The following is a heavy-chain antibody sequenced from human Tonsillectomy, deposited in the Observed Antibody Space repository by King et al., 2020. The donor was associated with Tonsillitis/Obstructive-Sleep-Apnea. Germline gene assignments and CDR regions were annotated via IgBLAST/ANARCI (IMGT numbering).Heavy chain of an antibody. J-gene: IGHJ4*02. V-gene: IGHV3-21*01. CDR1: GFTFSSFS. Sequence: VQLVESGGGLVKPGGSLRLSCAASGFTFSSFSMNWVRQAPGKGLEWLSSISSSSSYIYYADSVKGRFTISRDNAKNQLYLQMNSLRAEDTAVYYCARGDIVIVPSAIGDWGQGTLVTVSS. D-gene: IGHD2-2*02. CDR2: ISSSSSYI. CDR3: ARGDIVIVPSAIGD.